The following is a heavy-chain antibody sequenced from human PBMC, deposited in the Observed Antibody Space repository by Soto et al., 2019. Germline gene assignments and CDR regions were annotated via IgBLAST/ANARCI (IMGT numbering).Heavy chain of an antibody. D-gene: IGHD5-12*01. CDR1: GFSLTTSGMC. V-gene: IGHV2-70*11. CDR2: IDWDDDK. Sequence: GSGPTLVNPKQTLTLTCTFSGFSLTTSGMCVSWIRQPPGKALEWLARIDWDDDKYYNTFLKTRLAISKDTSKNQVVLTMTNMEPVDTATFYCARQHGYTRAFDHWGQGTLVTVSS. CDR3: ARQHGYTRAFDH. J-gene: IGHJ4*02.